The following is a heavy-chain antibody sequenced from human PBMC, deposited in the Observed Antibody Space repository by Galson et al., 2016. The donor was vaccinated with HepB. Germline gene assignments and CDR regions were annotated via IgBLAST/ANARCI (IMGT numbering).Heavy chain of an antibody. V-gene: IGHV3-73*01. J-gene: IGHJ4*02. CDR1: GFIFSGSA. Sequence: SLRLSCAASGFIFSGSAMHWVRQASGKGLEWLGRIRSKANSYATTYAASVKGRFTISRDDSKNTAYLKMNSLKTEDTAMYYCTRGFCSSTICYANDYWGQGTLVTVSS. CDR2: IRSKANSYAT. CDR3: TRGFCSSTICYANDY. D-gene: IGHD2-2*01.